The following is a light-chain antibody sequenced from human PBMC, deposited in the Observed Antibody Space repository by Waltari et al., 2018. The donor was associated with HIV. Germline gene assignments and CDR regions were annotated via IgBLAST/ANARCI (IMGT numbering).Light chain of an antibody. CDR3: SSYTSSSTRV. V-gene: IGLV2-14*01. CDR1: SSHVGAYNY. J-gene: IGLJ1*01. CDR2: EVS. Sequence: QSALTQPASVSGSPGQSITISCTGSSSHVGAYNYFSWYQQHPGKAPKLMIYEVSNRPSGVPYRFSGSKSGNTASLTISGLQADDEADYYCSSYTSSSTRVFGTGTKVTVL.